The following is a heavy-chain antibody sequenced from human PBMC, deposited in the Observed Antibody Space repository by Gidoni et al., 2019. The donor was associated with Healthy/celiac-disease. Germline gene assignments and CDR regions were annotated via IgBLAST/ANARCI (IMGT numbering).Heavy chain of an antibody. CDR3: ARSRVGATTSEDY. V-gene: IGHV1-69*01. CDR1: GGTFSSYA. Sequence: QVQLVQSGAEVTKPGSSVKVSCQASGGTFSSYAISWVRQAPVQGLEWMGGHIPIFGTANCAQKFQGRVTITADQSTSTAYMELSSLRSEDTAVYYCARSRVGATTSEDYWGQGTLVTVSS. D-gene: IGHD1-26*01. J-gene: IGHJ4*02. CDR2: HIPIFGTA.